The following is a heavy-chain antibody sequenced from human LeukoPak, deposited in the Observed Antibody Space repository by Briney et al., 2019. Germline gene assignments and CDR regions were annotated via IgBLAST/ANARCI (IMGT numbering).Heavy chain of an antibody. V-gene: IGHV1-69*13. CDR3: ARGMRDYYGSGSYYNGDY. D-gene: IGHD3-10*01. CDR1: GGTFSSYA. J-gene: IGHJ4*02. Sequence: SVKVSCKASGGTFSSYAISWVRQAPGQGLEWMGGIIPIFGTANYAQKFQGRVTITADESTSTAYMELSSLRSEDTAVYYCARGMRDYYGSGSYYNGDYWGQGTLVTVSS. CDR2: IIPIFGTA.